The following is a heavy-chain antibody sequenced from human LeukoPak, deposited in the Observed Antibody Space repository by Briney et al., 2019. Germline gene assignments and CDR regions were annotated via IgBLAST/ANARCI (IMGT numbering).Heavy chain of an antibody. CDR2: IHNRGST. D-gene: IGHD6-19*01. V-gene: IGHV4-4*07. CDR1: GGSISSYY. J-gene: IGHJ4*02. CDR3: ARFTEQWYFDY. Sequence: SETLSLTCTVSGGSISSYYWSWIRQPAGKGLEWIGRIHNRGSTNYNPSLKSRVTMSVDTSKNQFSLKLSSVTAADTAVYYCARFTEQWYFDYWGQGTLVTVSS.